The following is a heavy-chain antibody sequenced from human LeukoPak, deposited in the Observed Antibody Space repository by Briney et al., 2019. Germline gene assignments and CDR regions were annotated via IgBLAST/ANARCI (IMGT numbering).Heavy chain of an antibody. V-gene: IGHV3-33*01. CDR2: IWYDGSSK. CDR3: AREDPTTGTTFDY. J-gene: IGHJ4*02. Sequence: PGGSLRLSCAASGFTFSSYAMHWVRQAPGKGLQWVAVIWYDGSSKYYADSVKGRFTISRDNAKNSLYLQMNSLRAEDTAVYYCAREDPTTGTTFDYWGQGTLVTVSS. CDR1: GFTFSSYA. D-gene: IGHD1-1*01.